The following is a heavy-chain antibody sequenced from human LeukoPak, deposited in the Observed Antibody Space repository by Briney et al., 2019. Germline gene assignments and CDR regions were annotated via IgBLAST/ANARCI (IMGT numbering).Heavy chain of an antibody. CDR2: IKSKTDGGTT. Sequence: GGSLRLSCAASGFTFSSYGMHWVRQAPGKGLEWVGRIKSKTDGGTTDYAAPVKGRFTISRDDSKNTLYLQMNSLKSEDTAVYYCTTATEDFWSGSLYYFDYWGQGTLVTVSS. CDR1: GFTFSSYG. J-gene: IGHJ4*02. V-gene: IGHV3-15*01. CDR3: TTATEDFWSGSLYYFDY. D-gene: IGHD3-3*01.